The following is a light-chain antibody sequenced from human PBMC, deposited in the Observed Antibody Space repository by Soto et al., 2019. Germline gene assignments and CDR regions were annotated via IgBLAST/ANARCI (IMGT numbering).Light chain of an antibody. Sequence: DIQMTQSPSTLSASAGDTVTITCRASQSISTWLDWYQKKPGKAPKMLISKASTLQTGVPSRFSGTGSETEFTLTINSLQPDDFATYYCQQYNSFPLTFGGGTKVEIK. J-gene: IGKJ4*01. CDR3: QQYNSFPLT. V-gene: IGKV1-5*03. CDR1: QSISTW. CDR2: KAS.